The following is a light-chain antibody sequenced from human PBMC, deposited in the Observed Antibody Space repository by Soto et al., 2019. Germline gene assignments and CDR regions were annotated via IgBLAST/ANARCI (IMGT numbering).Light chain of an antibody. J-gene: IGKJ2*01. CDR2: DAS. CDR1: QSVSTY. V-gene: IGKV3-11*01. Sequence: EIVLTQSPATLSLSPGERATLSCRASQSVSTYLAWYQQKPGQSPRLLIYDASNRAPGIPPRFSGSGSGTDFTLTISSLEPEDFAVYYCQQRTNWPPRYSFGQGTKLEIK. CDR3: QQRTNWPPRYS.